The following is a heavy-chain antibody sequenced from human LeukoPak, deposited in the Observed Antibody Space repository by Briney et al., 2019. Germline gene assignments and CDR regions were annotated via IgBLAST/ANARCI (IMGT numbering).Heavy chain of an antibody. CDR3: ARLIGMLYTVGRFDP. CDR2: ISSGSNTI. CDR1: GLTFITYS. J-gene: IGHJ5*02. D-gene: IGHD2-8*01. Sequence: GGSLRLSCGASGLTFITYSMMWVRQAPGKGLEWISYISSGSNTIYYADSVKGRFTISRDNARNSLFLQMNSLGAEDTAVYYCARLIGMLYTVGRFDPWGQGALVTVSS. V-gene: IGHV3-48*01.